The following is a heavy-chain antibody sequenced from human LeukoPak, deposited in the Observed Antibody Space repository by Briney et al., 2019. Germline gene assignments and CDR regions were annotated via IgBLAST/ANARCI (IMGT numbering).Heavy chain of an antibody. CDR3: AREDIVVVPAAPESSYYGMDV. Sequence: PGGSLRLSCEASGFTFSSYSMNWVRQAPGKGLEWVSSISSSSSYIYYADSVKGRFTISRDNAKNSLYLQMNSLRAEDTAVYYCAREDIVVVPAAPESSYYGMDVWGQGTTVTVSS. D-gene: IGHD2-2*01. J-gene: IGHJ6*02. CDR2: ISSSSSYI. V-gene: IGHV3-21*01. CDR1: GFTFSSYS.